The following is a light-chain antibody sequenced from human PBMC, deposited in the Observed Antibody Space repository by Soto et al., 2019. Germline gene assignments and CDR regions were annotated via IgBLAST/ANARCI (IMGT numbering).Light chain of an antibody. CDR2: EVN. Sequence: QSVLTQPASVSGSPGQSITISCTGTSSDVGLYNLVSWYQQLPGKAPKLIIYEVNERPSGISDRFSGSKSGNTASLTISGLQHEDEADYYCCSYVGSSILMFGGGTKLTVL. V-gene: IGLV2-23*02. CDR3: CSYVGSSILM. J-gene: IGLJ3*02. CDR1: SSDVGLYNL.